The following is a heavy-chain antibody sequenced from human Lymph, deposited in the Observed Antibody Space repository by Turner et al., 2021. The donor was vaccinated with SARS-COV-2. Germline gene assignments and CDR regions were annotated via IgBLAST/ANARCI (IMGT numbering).Heavy chain of an antibody. D-gene: IGHD2-15*01. V-gene: IGHV3-48*02. J-gene: IGHJ6*02. Sequence: EVQLVESGGCWVQPGGSLSLSCAASGFTFSSYSMNWVRQAPGKGLGWVSYISISSSTIYYADSVKGRFTISRDNAKNSLYLQMNSLRDEDTAVYYCARDRGGYGAYYYGMDVWGQGTTVTVSS. CDR2: ISISSSTI. CDR1: GFTFSSYS. CDR3: ARDRGGYGAYYYGMDV.